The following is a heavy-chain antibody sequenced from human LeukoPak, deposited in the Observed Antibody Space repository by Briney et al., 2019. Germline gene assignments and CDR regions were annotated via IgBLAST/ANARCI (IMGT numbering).Heavy chain of an antibody. CDR1: GGSISSGGYY. V-gene: IGHV4-39*07. D-gene: IGHD3-10*01. CDR3: ARVRYYGSGSYHNWFDP. CDR2: IYHSGST. J-gene: IGHJ5*02. Sequence: PSETLSLTCTVSGGSISSGGYYWSWIRQPPGKGLEWIGEIYHSGSTNYNPSLKSRVTISVDKSKNQFSLKLSSVTAADTAVYYCARVRYYGSGSYHNWFDPWGQGTLVTVSS.